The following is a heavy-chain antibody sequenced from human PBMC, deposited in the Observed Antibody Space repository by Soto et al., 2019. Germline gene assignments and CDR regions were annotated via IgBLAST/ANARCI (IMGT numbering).Heavy chain of an antibody. V-gene: IGHV3-23*01. D-gene: IGHD6-19*01. J-gene: IGHJ6*02. CDR2: ISGSGGST. CDR3: ARIRSGWDRHAYYYGMDV. Sequence: GGSLRLSCAASGFTFSSYAMSWVRQAPGKGLEWVSAISGSGGSTYYADSVKGRFTISRDNSKNTLYLQMNSLRAEDTAVYYCARIRSGWDRHAYYYGMDVWGQGTTVTVSS. CDR1: GFTFSSYA.